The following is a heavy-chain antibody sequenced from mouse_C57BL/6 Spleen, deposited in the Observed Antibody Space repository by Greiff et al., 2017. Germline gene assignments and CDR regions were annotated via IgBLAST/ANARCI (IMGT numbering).Heavy chain of an antibody. CDR2: IWSGGST. CDR3: ASQTRWLGCAY. D-gene: IGHD2-3*01. Sequence: QVQLKESGPGLVQPSQSLSITCTVSGFSLTSYGVHWVRQSPGKGLEWLGVIWSGGSTDYNAAFISRLSISKDNSKSQVFFKMNSLQADDTAIYYCASQTRWLGCAYWGQGTLVTVSA. J-gene: IGHJ3*01. CDR1: GFSLTSYG. V-gene: IGHV2-2*01.